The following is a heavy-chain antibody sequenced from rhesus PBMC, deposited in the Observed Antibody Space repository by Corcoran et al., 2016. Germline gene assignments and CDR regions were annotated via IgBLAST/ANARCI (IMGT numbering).Heavy chain of an antibody. J-gene: IGHJ4*01. V-gene: IGHV4-80*01. CDR1: GASIRSNW. D-gene: IGHD6-31*01. CDR3: ARDRAAAGTFDY. Sequence: QVQLQESGPGLVKPSETLSLTCTVSGASIRSNWLSWIRQPPGKGLEWIGEINGKSGSTNYNPSLKSRVTISKDASKNQFSLKLSSVTAADTAVYYCARDRAAAGTFDYWGQGVLVTVSS. CDR2: INGKSGST.